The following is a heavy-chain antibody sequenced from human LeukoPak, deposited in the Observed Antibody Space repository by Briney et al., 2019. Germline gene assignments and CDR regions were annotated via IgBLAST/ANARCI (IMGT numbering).Heavy chain of an antibody. CDR3: ARTGNHCSSTSCYVY. Sequence: SETLSLTCAVYGGSFSGYYWSWIRQPPGKGLEWIGEINHSGSTNYNPSFKSRVTISVDTSKNQFSLKLSSVTAADTAVYYCARTGNHCSSTSCYVYWGQGTLVTVSS. V-gene: IGHV4-34*01. J-gene: IGHJ4*02. CDR1: GGSFSGYY. D-gene: IGHD2-2*01. CDR2: INHSGST.